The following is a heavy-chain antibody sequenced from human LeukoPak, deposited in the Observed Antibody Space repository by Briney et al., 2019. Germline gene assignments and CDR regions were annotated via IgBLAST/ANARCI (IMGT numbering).Heavy chain of an antibody. Sequence: ASVKVSCKASGYTFTSYGISWVRQAPGHGLEWMGWISAYNGNTNYAQKLQGRVTMTTDTSTSTAYMELRSLRSDDTAVYYCARDPDVDGGNSELDYWGQGTLVTVSS. CDR1: GYTFTSYG. J-gene: IGHJ4*02. V-gene: IGHV1-18*01. CDR3: ARDPDVDGGNSELDY. D-gene: IGHD4-23*01. CDR2: ISAYNGNT.